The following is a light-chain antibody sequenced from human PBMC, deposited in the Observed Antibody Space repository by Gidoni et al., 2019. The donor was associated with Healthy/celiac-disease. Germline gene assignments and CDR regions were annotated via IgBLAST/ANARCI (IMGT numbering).Light chain of an antibody. J-gene: IGKJ2*01. Sequence: EIVLTQSPGTLSLSPGERATLSCRASQSVSSSYLAWYQQKPGQAPRLLIYGASSMATGIPDRFSGSGSGTDFTLTISRLEPEDFAVYYCQQYGSSPPFRGASEYTFGQGTKLEIK. CDR1: QSVSSSY. V-gene: IGKV3-20*01. CDR3: QQYGSSPPFRGASEYT. CDR2: GAS.